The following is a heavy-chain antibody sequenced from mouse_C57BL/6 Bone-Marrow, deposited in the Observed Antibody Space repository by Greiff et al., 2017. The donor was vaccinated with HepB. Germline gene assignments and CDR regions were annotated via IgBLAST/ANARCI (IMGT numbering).Heavy chain of an antibody. CDR2: IYPRSGNT. CDR1: GYTFTSYG. J-gene: IGHJ2*01. V-gene: IGHV1-81*01. CDR3: ARTRLRYPYDY. Sequence: VQRVESGAELARPGASVKLSCKASGYTFTSYGISWVKQRTGQGLEWIGEIYPRSGNTYYNEKFKGKATLTADKSSSTAYMELRSLTSEDSAVYFCARTRLRYPYDYWGQGTTLTVSS. D-gene: IGHD1-1*01.